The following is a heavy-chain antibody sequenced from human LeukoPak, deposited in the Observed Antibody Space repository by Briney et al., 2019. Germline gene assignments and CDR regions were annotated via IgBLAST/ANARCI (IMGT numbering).Heavy chain of an antibody. V-gene: IGHV3-30-3*01. CDR1: GFTFSSYA. D-gene: IGHD1-26*01. CDR2: ISYDGSNK. Sequence: GGSLRLSCAASGFTFSSYAMSWVRQAPGKGLEWVAVISYDGSNKYYADSVKGRFTISRDNSKNTLYLQMNSLRAEDTAVYYCAREESYSGSSYFDYWGQGTLVTVSS. J-gene: IGHJ4*02. CDR3: AREESYSGSSYFDY.